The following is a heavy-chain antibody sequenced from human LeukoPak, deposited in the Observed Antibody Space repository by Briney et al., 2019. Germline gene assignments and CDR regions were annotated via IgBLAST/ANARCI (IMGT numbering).Heavy chain of an antibody. V-gene: IGHV3-23*01. CDR3: ANGGSSIAALMKAFDI. CDR1: GFTISSNS. CDR2: ISGSGGST. J-gene: IGHJ3*02. D-gene: IGHD6-6*01. Sequence: PGGSLRLSCTVSGFTISSNSMSWVRQAPGKGLEWVSAISGSGGSTYYADSVKGRFTISRDNSKNTLYLQMNSLRAEDTAVYYCANGGSSIAALMKAFDIWGQGTMVTVSS.